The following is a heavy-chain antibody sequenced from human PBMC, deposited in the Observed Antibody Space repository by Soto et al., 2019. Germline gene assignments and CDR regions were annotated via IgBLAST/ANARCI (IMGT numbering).Heavy chain of an antibody. CDR1: GGTFSSYA. D-gene: IGHD3-10*01. V-gene: IGHV1-69*13. CDR3: ARSTYGSGSNPYYYYGMDV. Sequence: SVKVSCKASGGTFSSYAISWVRQAPGQGLEWMGGIIPLFGTANYAQKFQGRVTITADESTRTAYMGLSSLRSEDTAVYYCARSTYGSGSNPYYYYGMDVWGQGTTVTVSS. CDR2: IIPLFGTA. J-gene: IGHJ6*02.